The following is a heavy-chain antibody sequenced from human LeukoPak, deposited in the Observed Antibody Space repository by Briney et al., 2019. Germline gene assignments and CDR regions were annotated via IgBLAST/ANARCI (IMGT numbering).Heavy chain of an antibody. CDR1: GYTFTGYY. J-gene: IGHJ4*02. Sequence: ASVKVSCKASGYTFTGYYMHWVRQAPGQGLEWMGRINPNSGGTNYAQKFQGRVTMTRDTSISTAYMELSRLRSDDTAVYYCARVFRGIAAAGSFDYWGLGTLVTVSS. CDR2: INPNSGGT. V-gene: IGHV1-2*06. D-gene: IGHD6-13*01. CDR3: ARVFRGIAAAGSFDY.